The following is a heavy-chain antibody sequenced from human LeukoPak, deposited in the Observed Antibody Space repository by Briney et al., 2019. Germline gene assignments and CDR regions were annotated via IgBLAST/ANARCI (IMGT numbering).Heavy chain of an antibody. V-gene: IGHV3-53*01. Sequence: GGSLRLSCAASGFTVDSNYMSWVRQAPGKGLEWVSVIYSGGNTFYADSVKGRFTISRDNSKNTLYLQMHSLRAEDTAVYYCARDYRGYCSSTCCLLYYGMDVWGQGTTVTVSS. CDR3: ARDYRGYCSSTCCLLYYGMDV. CDR1: GFTVDSNY. D-gene: IGHD2-2*01. CDR2: IYSGGNT. J-gene: IGHJ6*02.